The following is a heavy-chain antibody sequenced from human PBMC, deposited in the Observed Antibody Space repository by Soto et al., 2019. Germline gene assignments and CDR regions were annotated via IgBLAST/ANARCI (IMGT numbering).Heavy chain of an antibody. CDR1: GFTFSNAW. Sequence: GGSLRLSCAASGFTFSNAWMSWVRQAPGKGLEWVGRIKSKTDGGTTDYAAPVKGRFTISRDESKNTLYLQMNSLRTEDTAVYYCTTGRPRIAVAANSYYFDYWGQGTLVTVSS. CDR3: TTGRPRIAVAANSYYFDY. CDR2: IKSKTDGGTT. D-gene: IGHD6-19*01. J-gene: IGHJ4*02. V-gene: IGHV3-15*01.